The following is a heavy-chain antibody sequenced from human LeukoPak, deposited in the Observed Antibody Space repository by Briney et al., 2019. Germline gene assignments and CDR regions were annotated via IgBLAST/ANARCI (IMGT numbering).Heavy chain of an antibody. Sequence: ASVKVSCKASGYTFTGYYMHWVRQAPGQGLEWMGRINPNSGGTNYAQKFQGRVTMTRDTSISTAYMKLSRLRSDDTAVYYCARRPGDCSGGSCHFDYWGQGTLVTVSS. CDR3: ARRPGDCSGGSCHFDY. CDR1: GYTFTGYY. D-gene: IGHD2-15*01. CDR2: INPNSGGT. J-gene: IGHJ4*02. V-gene: IGHV1-2*06.